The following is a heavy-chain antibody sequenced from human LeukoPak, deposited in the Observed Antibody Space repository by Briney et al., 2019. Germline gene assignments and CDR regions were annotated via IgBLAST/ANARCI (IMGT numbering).Heavy chain of an antibody. CDR2: ISSSSSYI. J-gene: IGHJ5*02. CDR3: ARDEYSSSFDP. V-gene: IGHV3-21*01. D-gene: IGHD6-6*01. Sequence: GSLRLSFSASGFTFRSYSMNWVRQAPGKGLEWVSSISSSSSYIYYADSVKGRFTISRDNAKNSLYLQMNSLRAEDTAVYYCARDEYSSSFDPWGQGTLVTVSS. CDR1: GFTFRSYS.